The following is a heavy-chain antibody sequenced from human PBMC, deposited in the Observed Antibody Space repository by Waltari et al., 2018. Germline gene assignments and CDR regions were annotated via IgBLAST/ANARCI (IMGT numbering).Heavy chain of an antibody. CDR1: GFTFSSYA. V-gene: IGHV3-23*03. CDR2: IYIGGST. J-gene: IGHJ6*03. CDR3: AKGSTGMIVGDDYYMDV. D-gene: IGHD3-22*01. Sequence: EVQLLESGGGLVQPGGSLRLSCAASGFTFSSYAMSWVRQAPGKGLEGVSVIYIGGSTYYSDSVKGRCTISRDNSKNTLYLQMNSLRAEDTAVYYCAKGSTGMIVGDDYYMDVWGKGTTVTVSS.